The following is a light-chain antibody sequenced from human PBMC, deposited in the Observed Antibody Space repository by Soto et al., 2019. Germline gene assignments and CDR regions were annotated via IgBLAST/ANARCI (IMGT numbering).Light chain of an antibody. Sequence: QLVLTQSPSASASLGASVKLTYTLSSGHSSYAIAWHQQQPEKGPRYLMKLNSDGSHSKGDGIPDRFSGSSSGAERYLTISSLQSEDEADYYCQTWGTGTHVVFGGGTKLTVL. CDR1: SGHSSYA. J-gene: IGLJ2*01. CDR3: QTWGTGTHVV. V-gene: IGLV4-69*01. CDR2: LNSDGSH.